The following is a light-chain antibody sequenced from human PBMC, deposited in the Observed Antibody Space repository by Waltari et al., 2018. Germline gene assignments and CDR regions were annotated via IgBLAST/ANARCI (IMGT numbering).Light chain of an antibody. V-gene: IGKV4-1*01. J-gene: IGKJ4*01. CDR1: QSLLYRPNNQNY. CDR3: QQSYTTPLT. CDR2: WAS. Sequence: DIVMTQSPESLAVSLGERATINCKSSQSLLYRPNNQNYLTWYHRKPGQPPKLLISWASTRESGVPDRFSGSGSGTDFTLTISSLQAEDVAVYYCQQSYTTPLTFGGGTRVEIK.